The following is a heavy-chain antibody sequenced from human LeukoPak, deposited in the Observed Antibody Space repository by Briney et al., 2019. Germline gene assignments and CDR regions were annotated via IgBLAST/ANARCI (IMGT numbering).Heavy chain of an antibody. CDR3: ARLIRQPDAEYFQH. V-gene: IGHV4-59*08. CDR2: IYYSGST. Sequence: PSETLSLTCTVSGGSISSYYWSWIRQPPGKGLEWIGYIYYSGSTNYNPSLKSRVTISVDTSKNQFSLKLSSATAADTAVYYCARLIRQPDAEYFQHWGQGTLVTVSS. D-gene: IGHD6-13*01. J-gene: IGHJ1*01. CDR1: GGSISSYY.